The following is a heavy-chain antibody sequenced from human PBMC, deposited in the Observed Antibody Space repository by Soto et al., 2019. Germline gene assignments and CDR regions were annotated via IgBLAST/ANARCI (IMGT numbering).Heavy chain of an antibody. CDR2: ISAYNGNT. Sequence: EASVKVSCKASGYTFTSYGISWVRQAPGQGLEWMGWISAYNGNTNYAQKLQGRVTMTTDTSTSTAYMELRSLRSDDTAVYYCARDFGCSSASCHDYWGQGTLVTVSS. J-gene: IGHJ4*02. CDR1: GYTFTSYG. CDR3: ARDFGCSSASCHDY. V-gene: IGHV1-18*04. D-gene: IGHD2-2*01.